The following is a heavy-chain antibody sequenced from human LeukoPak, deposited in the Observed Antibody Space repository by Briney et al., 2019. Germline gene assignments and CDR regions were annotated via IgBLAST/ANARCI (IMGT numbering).Heavy chain of an antibody. V-gene: IGHV4-38-2*02. J-gene: IGHJ5*02. D-gene: IGHD3-3*01. CDR3: ASLYYDFWSGYYFNWFDP. CDR2: IYYSGST. Sequence: SETLSLTCTVSGYSINSGYYWSWIRQPPGKRLEWIGSIYYSGSTYSNPSLKSRVTISVDTSKNQFSLKLSSVTAADTAVYYCASLYYDFWSGYYFNWFDPWGQGTLVTVSS. CDR1: GYSINSGYY.